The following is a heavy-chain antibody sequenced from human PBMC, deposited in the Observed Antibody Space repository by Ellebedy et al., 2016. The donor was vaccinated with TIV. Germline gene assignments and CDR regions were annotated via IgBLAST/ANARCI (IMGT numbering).Heavy chain of an antibody. J-gene: IGHJ4*02. CDR3: ARDFLLSVWGSYLDY. CDR1: GFTFTTYA. CDR2: INAGNGNT. D-gene: IGHD3-16*02. Sequence: ASVKVSCKASGFTFTTYAMHWVRQAPGQRLEWMGWINAGNGNTKYSQKFQGRVTITRDTSASTAYMELSSLRSEDTAVYYCARDFLLSVWGSYLDYWGQGTLVTVSS. V-gene: IGHV1-3*01.